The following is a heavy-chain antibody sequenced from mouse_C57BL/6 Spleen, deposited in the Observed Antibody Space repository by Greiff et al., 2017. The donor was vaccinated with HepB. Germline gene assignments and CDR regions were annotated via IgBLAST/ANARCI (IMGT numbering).Heavy chain of an antibody. CDR1: GYAFSSSW. D-gene: IGHD2-1*01. Sequence: VQLQQSGPELVKPGASVKISCKASGYAFSSSWMNWVKQRPGKGLEWIGRIYPGDGDTNYNGKFKGKATLTADKSSSTAYMQLSSLTSEDSAVSFCANYYGKVHAMDYWGQGTSVTVSS. V-gene: IGHV1-82*01. CDR2: IYPGDGDT. J-gene: IGHJ4*01. CDR3: ANYYGKVHAMDY.